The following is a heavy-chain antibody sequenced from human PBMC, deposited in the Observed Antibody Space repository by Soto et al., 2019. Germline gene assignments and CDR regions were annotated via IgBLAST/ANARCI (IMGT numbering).Heavy chain of an antibody. Sequence: PGGSLRLSCAASGFTFSSYAMSWVRQAPGKGLEWVSAISGSGGSTYYADSVKGRFTISRDNSRNTLYLQMNSLRAEDTAVYYCAKGGYDSSGYFDYWGQGTLVTVSS. CDR3: AKGGYDSSGYFDY. V-gene: IGHV3-23*01. J-gene: IGHJ4*02. CDR1: GFTFSSYA. CDR2: ISGSGGST. D-gene: IGHD3-22*01.